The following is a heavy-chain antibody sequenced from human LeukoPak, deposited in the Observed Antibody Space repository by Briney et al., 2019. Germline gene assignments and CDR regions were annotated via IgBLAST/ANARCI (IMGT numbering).Heavy chain of an antibody. Sequence: SETLSLTCAVYGGSFSGYYWSWIRQPPGKGLEWIGEINHSGSTNYNPSLKSRVTISVDTSKNQFSLKLSSVTAADTAVYYCARGASPLGSGYNYWGQGTLVTVSS. CDR2: INHSGST. J-gene: IGHJ4*02. D-gene: IGHD3-3*01. CDR1: GGSFSGYY. CDR3: ARGASPLGSGYNY. V-gene: IGHV4-34*01.